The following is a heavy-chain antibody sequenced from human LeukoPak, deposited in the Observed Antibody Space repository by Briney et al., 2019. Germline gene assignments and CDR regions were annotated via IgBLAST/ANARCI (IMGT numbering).Heavy chain of an antibody. V-gene: IGHV3-7*01. J-gene: IGHJ4*02. D-gene: IGHD3-10*01. CDR2: IKRDGSEK. Sequence: GGSLRLSCVASGFTFSSSWMSWVRQAPGKGLEWVASIKRDGSEKYYVDSVKGRFTISRDNAKNSLYLQMNSLRAEDTAVYYCASGDYFDCWGQGTLVTVSS. CDR1: GFTFSSSW. CDR3: ASGDYFDC.